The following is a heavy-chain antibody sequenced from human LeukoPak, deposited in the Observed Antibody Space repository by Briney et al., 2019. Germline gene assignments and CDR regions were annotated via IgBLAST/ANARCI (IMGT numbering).Heavy chain of an antibody. J-gene: IGHJ4*02. CDR3: ARLGNIAAARNFDY. D-gene: IGHD6-13*01. CDR2: IYYSGST. CDR1: GGSISSYY. V-gene: IGHV4-59*08. Sequence: SQTLSLTRTVSGGSISSYYWSWIRQPPGKGLEWIGYIYYSGSTNYNPSLKSRVTISVDTSKNQFSLKLSSVTAAGTAVYYCARLGNIAAARNFDYWGQGTLVTVSS.